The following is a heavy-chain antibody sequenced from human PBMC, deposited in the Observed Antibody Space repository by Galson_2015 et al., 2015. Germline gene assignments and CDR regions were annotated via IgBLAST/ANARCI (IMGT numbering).Heavy chain of an antibody. CDR3: ARGWGGWDGDVFDF. CDR2: VSDEGTTK. CDR1: GFAFSDYD. J-gene: IGHJ3*01. V-gene: IGHV3-30*03. Sequence: SLRLSCAASGFAFSDYDMNWVRQAPGKGLEWVAVVSDEGTTKHYGDSVKGRFTISRDNSKNTVYLQMNTLTTDDPAVYFCARGWGGWDGDVFDFWGQGTMVTASS. D-gene: IGHD6-19*01.